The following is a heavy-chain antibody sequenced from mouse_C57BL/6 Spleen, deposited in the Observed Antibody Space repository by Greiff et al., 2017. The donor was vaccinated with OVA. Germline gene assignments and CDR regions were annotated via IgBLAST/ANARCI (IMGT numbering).Heavy chain of an antibody. V-gene: IGHV1-84*01. J-gene: IGHJ1*03. CDR1: GYTFTDYY. CDR3: ARWYDYDEDWYFDV. D-gene: IGHD2-4*01. Sequence: LVESGPELVKPGASVKISCKASGYTFTDYYINWVKQRPGQGLEWIGWIYPGSGNTKYNEKFKGKATLTVDTSSSTAYMQLSSLTSEDSAVYFCARWYDYDEDWYFDVWGTGTTVTVSS. CDR2: IYPGSGNT.